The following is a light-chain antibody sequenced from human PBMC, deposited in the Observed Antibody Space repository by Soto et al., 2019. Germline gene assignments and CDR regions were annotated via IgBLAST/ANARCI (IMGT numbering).Light chain of an antibody. CDR1: SSNIGAGYD. CDR2: GNN. CDR3: QSYDSSLSGWV. V-gene: IGLV1-40*01. J-gene: IGLJ2*01. Sequence: QLVLTQPPSVSGAPGQRVPISCTGSSSNIGAGYDVHWYQQVPGTAPKLLIYGNNNRPSGVPDRFSGSKSGTSASLAITGLQAEDEADYYCQSYDSSLSGWVFGGGTKLTVL.